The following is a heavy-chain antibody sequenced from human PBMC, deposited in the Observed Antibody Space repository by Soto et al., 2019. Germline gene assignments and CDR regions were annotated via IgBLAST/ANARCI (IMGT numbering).Heavy chain of an antibody. CDR3: AKDRWRLVAFDY. D-gene: IGHD5-12*01. Sequence: PGGSLRLSCAASGFTFSTYGMSWVRQAPGKGLEWVSGISGSGGSTYYADSVKGRFTVSRDNSKNRLYLQMNSLRAEDTAIYYYAKDRWRLVAFDYWGQGILVTVSS. CDR2: ISGSGGST. CDR1: GFTFSTYG. J-gene: IGHJ4*02. V-gene: IGHV3-23*01.